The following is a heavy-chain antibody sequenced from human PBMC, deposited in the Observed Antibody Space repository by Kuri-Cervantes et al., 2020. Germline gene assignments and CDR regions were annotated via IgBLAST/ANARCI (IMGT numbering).Heavy chain of an antibody. D-gene: IGHD3-3*01. CDR1: GFTFSSYS. CDR3: TTDSRITIFGVVAFYFDY. CDR2: ISSSSSYI. Sequence: LSLTCAASGFTFSSYSMNWVRQAPGKGLEWVSSISSSSSYIYYADSVKGRFTISRDNAKNSLYLQMNSLRAEDTAVYYCTTDSRITIFGVVAFYFDYWGQGTLVTVSS. V-gene: IGHV3-21*03. J-gene: IGHJ4*02.